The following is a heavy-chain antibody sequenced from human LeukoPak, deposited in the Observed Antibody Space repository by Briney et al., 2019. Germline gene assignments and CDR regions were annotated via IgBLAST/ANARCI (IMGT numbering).Heavy chain of an antibody. CDR1: EFTFSSYA. J-gene: IGHJ4*02. CDR3: ARDRTTVTTFDY. CDR2: ISSSSSYI. Sequence: GGSLRLSCAASEFTFSSYAMQWVRQAPGKGLEWVSSISSSSSYIYYADSVKGRFTISRDNAKNSLYLQMNTLRAEDTAVYYCARDRTTVTTFDYWGQGTLVTVSS. D-gene: IGHD4-17*01. V-gene: IGHV3-21*01.